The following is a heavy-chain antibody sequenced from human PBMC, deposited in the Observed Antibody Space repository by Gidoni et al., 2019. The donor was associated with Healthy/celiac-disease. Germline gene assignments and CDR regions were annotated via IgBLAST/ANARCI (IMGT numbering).Heavy chain of an antibody. J-gene: IGHJ3*02. Sequence: EVQLVESGGGLVQPGRSLSLSCPASGFTFGDYAMSWVRQAPGKGLEWVGFIRSKAYGGTTEYAASVKGRFTISRDDSKSIAYLQMNSLKTEDTAVYYCTRIAYCGGDCFDAFDIWGQGTMVTVSS. D-gene: IGHD2-21*02. CDR1: GFTFGDYA. CDR2: IRSKAYGGTT. CDR3: TRIAYCGGDCFDAFDI. V-gene: IGHV3-49*04.